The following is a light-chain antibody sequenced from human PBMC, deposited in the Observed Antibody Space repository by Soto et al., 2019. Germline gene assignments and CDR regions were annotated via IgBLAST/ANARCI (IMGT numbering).Light chain of an antibody. CDR3: QQYHTYPCT. V-gene: IGKV1-5*03. CDR1: QSINSW. Sequence: DIQMTQSPSTVSASVGDRVTITCRASQSINSWLAWYQQKPGKAPKLLIYKASSLESGVPSRFSGSGSGTEFTLTISSLQPDDFATYYCQQYHTYPCTFGQGTKV. J-gene: IGKJ1*01. CDR2: KAS.